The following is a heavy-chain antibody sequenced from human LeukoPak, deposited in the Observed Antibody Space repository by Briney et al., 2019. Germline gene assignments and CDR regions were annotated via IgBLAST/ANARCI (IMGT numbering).Heavy chain of an antibody. Sequence: GGSLRLSCAASGFTFSSYWMHWGRQVPGHGLVWVSRLNAAGGTITYADSVKGRFTISRDNAKNTLYLQMNSLRAEDTAVYYCTRLNVEVTSGSWGQGTLVTV. J-gene: IGHJ5*02. CDR3: TRLNVEVTSGS. CDR1: GFTFSSYW. D-gene: IGHD2-21*02. V-gene: IGHV3-74*01. CDR2: LNAAGGTI.